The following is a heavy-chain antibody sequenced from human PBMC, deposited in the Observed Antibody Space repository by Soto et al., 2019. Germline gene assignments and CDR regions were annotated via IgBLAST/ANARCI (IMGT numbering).Heavy chain of an antibody. CDR1: GGSISSGGYY. D-gene: IGHD4-4*01. J-gene: IGHJ4*02. CDR3: ARQAGDDYSLTTHYFDY. V-gene: IGHV4-31*03. Sequence: SETLSLTCTVSGGSISSGGYYWSWIRQHPGKGLEWIGYIYYSGSTYYNPSLKSRVTISVDTSKNQFSLKLSSVTAADTAVYYCARQAGDDYSLTTHYFDYWGQGTLVTVSS. CDR2: IYYSGST.